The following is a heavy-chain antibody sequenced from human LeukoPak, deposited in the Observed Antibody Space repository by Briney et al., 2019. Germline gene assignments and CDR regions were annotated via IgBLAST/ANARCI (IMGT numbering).Heavy chain of an antibody. V-gene: IGHV4-38-2*02. Sequence: SQTLSLTCTVSGYSISSGYYWGWIRQPPGKGLDWIGYIYYSGSTNYNPSLKSRVTISVDTSKNQFSLKLSSVTAADTAVYYCARGGLRGYSYGQRFDYWGQGILVTVSS. CDR2: IYYSGST. CDR1: GYSISSGYY. D-gene: IGHD5-18*01. CDR3: ARGGLRGYSYGQRFDY. J-gene: IGHJ4*02.